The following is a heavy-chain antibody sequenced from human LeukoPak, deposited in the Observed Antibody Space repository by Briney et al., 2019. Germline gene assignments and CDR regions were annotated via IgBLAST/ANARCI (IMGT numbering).Heavy chain of an antibody. D-gene: IGHD6-19*01. CDR1: GGSISTSRHY. CDR2: IYYSENTYT. CDR3: ARHGQWLVLDNWFDP. V-gene: IGHV4-39*01. Sequence: SETLSLTCTVSGGSISTSRHYWGWIRRPPGKGLEWIGSIYYSENTYTYYNPSLKSRVTISVDTSKNQFSLKLRSVTAADTALYYCARHGQWLVLDNWFDPWGQGTLVTVSS. J-gene: IGHJ5*02.